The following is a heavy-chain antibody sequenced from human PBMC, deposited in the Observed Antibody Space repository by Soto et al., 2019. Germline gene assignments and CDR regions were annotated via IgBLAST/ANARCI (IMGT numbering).Heavy chain of an antibody. J-gene: IGHJ4*02. V-gene: IGHV3-30-3*01. CDR2: ISYDGSNK. Sequence: QVQLVESGGGVVQPGRSLRLSCAASGFTFSSYAMHWVRQAPGKGLEWVAVISYDGSNKYYADSVKGRFTISRDNSKNTLYLQMDSLGAEDTAVYYCARGGGVVITTALFDYWGQGTLVTVSS. CDR1: GFTFSSYA. D-gene: IGHD3-22*01. CDR3: ARGGGVVITTALFDY.